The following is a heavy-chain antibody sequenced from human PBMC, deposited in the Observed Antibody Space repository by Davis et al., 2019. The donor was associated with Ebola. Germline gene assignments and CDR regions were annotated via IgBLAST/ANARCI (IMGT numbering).Heavy chain of an antibody. CDR1: AGTFINYA. CDR2: TIPIYSTT. Sequence: SVKVSCKASAGTFINYAINWVRQAPGNGLEWMGRTIPIYSTTNYAQKFQGRVAITADESTSTAYMELSSLRSDDTAVYFCAAVGYYTSGSNYNPYIDYWGQGTLVTVSS. D-gene: IGHD3-10*01. V-gene: IGHV1-69*13. CDR3: AAVGYYTSGSNYNPYIDY. J-gene: IGHJ4*02.